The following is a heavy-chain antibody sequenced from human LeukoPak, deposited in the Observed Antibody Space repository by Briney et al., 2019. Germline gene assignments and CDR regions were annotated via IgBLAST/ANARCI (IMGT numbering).Heavy chain of an antibody. CDR2: ISSSGSTI. Sequence: AGGSLRLSCTVSGFTVSSNSMSWVRQAPGKGLEWVSYISSSGSTIYYADSVKGRFTISRDNAKNSLYLQMNSLRAEDTAVYYCAELGITMIGGVWGKGTTVTISS. CDR3: AELGITMIGGV. V-gene: IGHV3-48*04. J-gene: IGHJ6*04. D-gene: IGHD3-10*02. CDR1: GFTVSSNS.